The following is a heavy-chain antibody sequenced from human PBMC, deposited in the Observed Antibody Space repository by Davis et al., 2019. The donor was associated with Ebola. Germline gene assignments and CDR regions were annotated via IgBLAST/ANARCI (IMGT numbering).Heavy chain of an antibody. J-gene: IGHJ6*02. D-gene: IGHD3-3*01. CDR1: GFTFSSYA. Sequence: GESLKISCAASGFTFSSYAMHWVRQAPGKGLEWVAVISYDGSNKYYADSVKGQFTISRDNAKNSLYLQMNSLRAEDTAVYYCAREDFGVVIIAYYYYGMDVWGQGTTVTVSS. V-gene: IGHV3-30-3*01. CDR3: AREDFGVVIIAYYYYGMDV. CDR2: ISYDGSNK.